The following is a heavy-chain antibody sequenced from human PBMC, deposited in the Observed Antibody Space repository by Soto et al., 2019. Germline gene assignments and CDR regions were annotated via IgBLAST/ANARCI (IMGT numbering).Heavy chain of an antibody. J-gene: IGHJ4*02. CDR3: ARVGIQLWLSVYFDY. CDR1: GGSISSYY. CDR2: IYYSGST. V-gene: IGHV4-59*01. Sequence: SETLSLTCTVSGGSISSYYWSWIRQPPGKGLEWIGYIYYSGSTNYNPSLKSRVTISVDTSKNQFSLKLSSVTAADTAVYYCARVGIQLWLSVYFDYWGQGTLVTVSS. D-gene: IGHD5-18*01.